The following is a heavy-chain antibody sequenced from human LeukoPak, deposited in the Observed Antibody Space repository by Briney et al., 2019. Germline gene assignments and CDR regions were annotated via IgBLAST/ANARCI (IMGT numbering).Heavy chain of an antibody. V-gene: IGHV4-39*01. CDR2: IYYSGST. D-gene: IGHD6-13*01. Sequence: SETLSLTCTVSGGSISSSSYYWGWIRQPPGKGLEWIGSIYYSGSTYYNPSLKSRVTISVDTSKNQFSLKLSSVTAADTAVYYCAYTTGDSSYYWGQGNLVTVSS. J-gene: IGHJ4*02. CDR1: GGSISSSSYY. CDR3: AYTTGDSSYY.